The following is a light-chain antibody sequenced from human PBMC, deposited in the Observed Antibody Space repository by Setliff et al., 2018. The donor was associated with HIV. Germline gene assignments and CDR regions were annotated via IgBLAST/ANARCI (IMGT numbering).Light chain of an antibody. V-gene: IGLV2-14*01. CDR3: SSFTSSGTYV. CDR1: SSDIGASNY. CDR2: EVT. J-gene: IGLJ1*01. Sequence: QSVLTQPASVSGSPGQSITISCTGTSSDIGASNYVSWYQQHPGKAPKLLIFEVTNRPSGISNRFSASKSDNTASLTISRLQAEDEADYYCSSFTSSGTYVFGTGTRSPS.